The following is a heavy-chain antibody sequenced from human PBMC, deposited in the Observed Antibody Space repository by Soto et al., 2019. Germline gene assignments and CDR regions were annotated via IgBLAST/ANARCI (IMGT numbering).Heavy chain of an antibody. V-gene: IGHV1-8*01. D-gene: IGHD7-27*01. CDR2: MNPNNEKT. J-gene: IGHJ4*02. CDR1: EYIFTNYD. Sequence: QVQLVQSGAEVKKPGSSVKVSCKASEYIFTNYDFNWVRQAPGQGFEWMGWMNPNNEKTGYAQKIQGRGTMTRDTSISTAYMELSSLRSEDTAVYYCARGPRNWGFDYWGQGTLVIVSS. CDR3: ARGPRNWGFDY.